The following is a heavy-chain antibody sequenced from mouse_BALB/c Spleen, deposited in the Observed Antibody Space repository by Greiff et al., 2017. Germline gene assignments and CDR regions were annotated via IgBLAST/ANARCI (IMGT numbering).Heavy chain of an antibody. J-gene: IGHJ1*01. Sequence: EVMLVESGTVLARPGASVKMSCKASGYTFTSYWMHWVKQRPGQGLEWIGAIYPGNSDTSYNQKFKGKAKLTAVTSTSTAYMELSSLTNEDSAVYYCTRGGITTYWYFDVWGAGTTVTVSS. V-gene: IGHV1-5*01. D-gene: IGHD2-4*01. CDR2: IYPGNSDT. CDR1: GYTFTSYW. CDR3: TRGGITTYWYFDV.